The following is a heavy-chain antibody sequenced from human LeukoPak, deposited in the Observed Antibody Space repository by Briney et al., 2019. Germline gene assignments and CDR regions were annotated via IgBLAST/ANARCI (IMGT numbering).Heavy chain of an antibody. CDR1: GGSISSGTYY. Sequence: SETLSLTCTVSGGSISSGTYYWGWIRQPPGKGLEWIGYIYYSGSTNYNPSLKSRVTISVDTSKNQFSLKLSSVTAADTAVYYCARIRVLYYYGSGSTYYFDYWGQGTLVTVSS. D-gene: IGHD3-10*01. CDR3: ARIRVLYYYGSGSTYYFDY. CDR2: IYYSGST. J-gene: IGHJ4*02. V-gene: IGHV4-61*01.